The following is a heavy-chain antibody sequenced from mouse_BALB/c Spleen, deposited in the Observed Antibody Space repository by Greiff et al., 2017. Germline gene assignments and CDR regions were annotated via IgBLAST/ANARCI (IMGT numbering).Heavy chain of an antibody. CDR1: GYTFTSYN. Sequence: QVQLQQPGAELVKPGASVKMSCKASGYTFTSYNMHWVKQTPGQGLEWIGAIYPGNGDTSYNQKFKGKATLTADKSSSTAYMQLSSLTSEDSAVYYCARRGGYDAAYYFDDWGQGTTLTVSS. CDR3: ARRGGYDAAYYFDD. D-gene: IGHD2-2*01. V-gene: IGHV1-12*01. J-gene: IGHJ2*01. CDR2: IYPGNGDT.